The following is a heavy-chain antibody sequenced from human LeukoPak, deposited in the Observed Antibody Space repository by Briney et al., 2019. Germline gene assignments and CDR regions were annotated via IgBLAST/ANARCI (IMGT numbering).Heavy chain of an antibody. J-gene: IGHJ4*02. CDR1: GFTFSSDS. Sequence: PGGSLRLSRAASGFTFSSDSMNCVREAPGKGQEWVSSISSSSSYLYYADSVKGRFTIYRDNAKNALYLQMNSLRAEDTGVYYCARDSRTFGVVMDDYLGQGTLVSVSS. V-gene: IGHV3-21*01. CDR2: ISSSSSYL. D-gene: IGHD3-16*01. CDR3: ARDSRTFGVVMDDY.